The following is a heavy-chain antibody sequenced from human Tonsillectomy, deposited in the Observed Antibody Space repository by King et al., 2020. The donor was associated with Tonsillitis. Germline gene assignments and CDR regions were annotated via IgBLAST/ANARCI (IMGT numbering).Heavy chain of an antibody. J-gene: IGHJ6*02. CDR2: INSESCGT. CDR3: ARVVSNPGFVAV. V-gene: IGHV1-2*02. Sequence: VQLVESGAEVKKPGASVRVSCKASGYTFTDYYVHWVRQAPGQGLEWMGFINSESCGTNYAQKFQGRVTMTRDTSIRLVYMEQSSLRSADTAVYYCARVVSNPGFVAVWGQGTTVTVSS. CDR1: GYTFTDYY. D-gene: IGHD3-3*01.